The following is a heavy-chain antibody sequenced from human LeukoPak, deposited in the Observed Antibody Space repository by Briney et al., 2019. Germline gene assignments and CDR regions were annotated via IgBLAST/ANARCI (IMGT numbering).Heavy chain of an antibody. J-gene: IGHJ6*02. CDR2: INTNTGNP. Sequence: APVKVSCKASGYTFTSYAMNWVRQAPGQGLEWMGWINTNTGNPTYAQGFTGRFVFSLDTSVSTAYLQISSLKAEDTAVYYCARDGVNYDILTGYYSPNGMDVWGQGTTVTVSS. D-gene: IGHD3-9*01. V-gene: IGHV7-4-1*02. CDR1: GYTFTSYA. CDR3: ARDGVNYDILTGYYSPNGMDV.